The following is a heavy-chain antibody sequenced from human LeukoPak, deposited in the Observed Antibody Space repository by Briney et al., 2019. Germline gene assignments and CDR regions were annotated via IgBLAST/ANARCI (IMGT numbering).Heavy chain of an antibody. CDR3: ARDPGPLNDILTGPWDAFDI. Sequence: GRSLGLSCAASGFTFSSYAMHWVRQAPGKGLEWVAVISYDGSNKYYADSVKGRFTISRDNSKNTLYLQMNSLRAEDTAVYYCARDPGPLNDILTGPWDAFDIWGQGTMVTVSS. V-gene: IGHV3-30-3*01. J-gene: IGHJ3*02. CDR1: GFTFSSYA. D-gene: IGHD3-9*01. CDR2: ISYDGSNK.